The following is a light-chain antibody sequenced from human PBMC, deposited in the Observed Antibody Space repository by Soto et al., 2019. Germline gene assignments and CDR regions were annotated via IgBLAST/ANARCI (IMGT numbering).Light chain of an antibody. Sequence: QSALTQPASVSGSPGQSITISCTGTSSDIGRYNYVSWYQQYPGKAPKFMIYDVSNRPSGGSNRFSGSKSGNTASLAISGLQAEDEADYCCSSYISSSTYVFGTGTKVTVL. CDR3: SSYISSSTYV. CDR1: SSDIGRYNY. J-gene: IGLJ1*01. V-gene: IGLV2-14*01. CDR2: DVS.